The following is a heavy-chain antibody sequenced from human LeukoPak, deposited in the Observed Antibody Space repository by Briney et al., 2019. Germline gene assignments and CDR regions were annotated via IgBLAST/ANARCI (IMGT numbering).Heavy chain of an antibody. J-gene: IGHJ5*02. V-gene: IGHV7-4-1*02. Sequence: GASVKVSCKASGYTFTSYAMNWVRQAPGQGLEWMGWINTNTGNPTYAQGFTGRFVFSLDTSVSTAYLQISSLKAEDTAVYYCAREGTVQLWPHTDLNWFDPWGQGTLVTVSS. CDR1: GYTFTSYA. CDR2: INTNTGNP. D-gene: IGHD5-18*01. CDR3: AREGTVQLWPHTDLNWFDP.